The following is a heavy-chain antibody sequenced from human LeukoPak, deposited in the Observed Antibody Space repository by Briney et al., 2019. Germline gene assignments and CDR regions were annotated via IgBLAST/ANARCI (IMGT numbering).Heavy chain of an antibody. D-gene: IGHD2-15*01. V-gene: IGHV1-2*02. Sequence: VASVKVSCKASGYTFTGYYMHWVRQAPGQGLEWMGWINPNSGGTNYAQKFQGRVTMTRDTSISTAYMELSRLRSDDTAVYYCARGDCSGGSCLALPFWGQGTLVTVSS. CDR3: ARGDCSGGSCLALPF. CDR2: INPNSGGT. CDR1: GYTFTGYY. J-gene: IGHJ4*02.